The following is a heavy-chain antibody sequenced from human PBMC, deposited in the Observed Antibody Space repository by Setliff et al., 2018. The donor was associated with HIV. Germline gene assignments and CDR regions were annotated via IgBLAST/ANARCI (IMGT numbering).Heavy chain of an antibody. CDR3: ATLEMATIGRVFDI. D-gene: IGHD5-12*01. CDR2: FYYNGDS. CDR1: GDSVNDRSYF. Sequence: LSLTCTVSGDSVNDRSYFWGWIRQPPGKGLEWIGTFYYNGDSRYNPSLKSRVTISVDTSKNQFSLNLNSVTAADTAVYYCATLEMATIGRVFDIWGQGTMVTVS. V-gene: IGHV4-39*01. J-gene: IGHJ3*02.